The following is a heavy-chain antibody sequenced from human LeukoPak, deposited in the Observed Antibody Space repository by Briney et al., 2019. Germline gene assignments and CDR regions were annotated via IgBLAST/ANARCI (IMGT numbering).Heavy chain of an antibody. D-gene: IGHD3-10*01. J-gene: IGHJ4*02. V-gene: IGHV4-59*10. Sequence: SETLSLTCAVYGGSFSNYYWSWIRQPAGKALEWIGRIYTSGSTNYNPSLKSRVTMSVDTSKNQFSLKLSSVTAADTAVYYCARVGGYYYGSGSFYFDYWGQGTLVTVSS. CDR3: ARVGGYYYGSGSFYFDY. CDR1: GGSFSNYY. CDR2: IYTSGST.